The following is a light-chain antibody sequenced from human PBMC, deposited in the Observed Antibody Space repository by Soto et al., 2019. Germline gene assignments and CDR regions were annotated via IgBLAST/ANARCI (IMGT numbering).Light chain of an antibody. J-gene: IGKJ1*01. CDR1: QSISGW. Sequence: DIQMTQSPSTLSASVGDRVTITCRASQSISGWLAWYQQKPGKAPKLLIYDVSSLESGVPSRFSGSGSGTEFTIAVSSLQPDDLATYYCQQYNSYQWTFGQGTKVEIK. CDR3: QQYNSYQWT. CDR2: DVS. V-gene: IGKV1-5*01.